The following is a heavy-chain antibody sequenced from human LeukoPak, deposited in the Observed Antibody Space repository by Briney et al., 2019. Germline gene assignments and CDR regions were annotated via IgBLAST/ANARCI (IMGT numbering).Heavy chain of an antibody. V-gene: IGHV4-59*01. CDR3: ARGVGYQLLFDYYYMDV. J-gene: IGHJ6*03. CDR1: GGSISSYY. D-gene: IGHD2-2*01. CDR2: IYYSGST. Sequence: SETLSLTCTVSGGSISSYYWSWIRQPPGKGLEWIGYIYYSGSTNYNPSLKSRVTISVDTSKNQFSLKLTSVTAADTAVYYCARGVGYQLLFDYYYMDVWGRGTTVTVSS.